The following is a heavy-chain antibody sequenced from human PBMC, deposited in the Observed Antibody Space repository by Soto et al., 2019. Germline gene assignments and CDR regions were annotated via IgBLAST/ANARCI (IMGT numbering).Heavy chain of an antibody. D-gene: IGHD2-21*01. V-gene: IGHV4-30-4*01. CDR1: GDSINSGDYY. CDR2: SFYSGIT. J-gene: IGHJ6*02. CDR3: AGWSGVGVAGMDV. Sequence: QVQLQESGPRLVKPLQTLSLTCTVSGDSINSGDYYWSWIRQPPGRGLEWVGYSFYSGITDYNPSFKTRMTISMDTSKNQFSLRLNSVAAADTAWYFGAGWSGVGVAGMDVWGQGTTVSVSS.